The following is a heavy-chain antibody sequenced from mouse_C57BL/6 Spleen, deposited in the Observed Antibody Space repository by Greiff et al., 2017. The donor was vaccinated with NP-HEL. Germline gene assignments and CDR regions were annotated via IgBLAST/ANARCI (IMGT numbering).Heavy chain of an antibody. J-gene: IGHJ2*01. V-gene: IGHV5-9*01. D-gene: IGHD2-4*01. CDR2: ISGGGGNT. CDR3: ARHYYDYDDGDFDY. Sequence: DVMLVESGGGLVKPGGSLKLSCAASGFTFSSYTMSWVRQTPEKRLEWVATISGGGGNTYYPDSVKGRFTISRDNAKNTLYLQMSSLRSEDTALYYCARHYYDYDDGDFDYWGQGTTLTVSS. CDR1: GFTFSSYT.